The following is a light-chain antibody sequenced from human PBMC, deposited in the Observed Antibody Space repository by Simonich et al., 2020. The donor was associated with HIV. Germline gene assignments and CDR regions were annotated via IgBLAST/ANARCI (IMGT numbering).Light chain of an antibody. J-gene: IGKJ4*01. CDR1: QSVSSY. CDR3: QQRSNWPPLT. Sequence: EIVLTQSPATLSLSPGERATLTGRASQSVSSYLAGYQQKPGQAPRLLIYDASNRATCIPARFSGSGSGTDFTLTISSLEPEDFAVYYCQQRSNWPPLTFGGGTKVEIK. V-gene: IGKV3-11*01. CDR2: DAS.